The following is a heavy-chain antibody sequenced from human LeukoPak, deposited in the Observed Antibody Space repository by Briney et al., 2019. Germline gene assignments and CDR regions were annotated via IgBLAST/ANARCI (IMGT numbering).Heavy chain of an antibody. CDR2: ISGSGGST. J-gene: IGHJ4*02. V-gene: IGHV3-23*01. CDR3: ATAGNYDSSGYYPRGFDY. Sequence: GGSPRLSCAASGFTFSKYAMTWVRQAPGKGLEWVSAISGSGGSTYYADSVKGRFTISRDNSKNTLFLQMNSLRVEDTAVYYCATAGNYDSSGYYPRGFDYWGPGALVTVSS. CDR1: GFTFSKYA. D-gene: IGHD3-22*01.